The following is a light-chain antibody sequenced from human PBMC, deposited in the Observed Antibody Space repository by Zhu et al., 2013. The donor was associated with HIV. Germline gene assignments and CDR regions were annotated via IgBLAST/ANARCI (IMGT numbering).Light chain of an antibody. V-gene: IGKV3-20*01. Sequence: EFVLTQSPGTLSLSPGERATLSCRASQSIRNNFLAWYQQKPGQAPRLLIYAASTRATAIPGRFSGSGSGTDFTLTISRLEPEDFAVYYCQHYGSSPFTFGPGTRVDIK. CDR1: QSIRNNF. CDR3: QHYGSSPFT. CDR2: AAS. J-gene: IGKJ3*01.